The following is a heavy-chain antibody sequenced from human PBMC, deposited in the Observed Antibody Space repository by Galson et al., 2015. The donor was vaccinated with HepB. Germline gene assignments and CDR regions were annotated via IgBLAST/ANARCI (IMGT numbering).Heavy chain of an antibody. Sequence: SLRLSCAASGFTFDDYAMHWVRQAPGKGLEWVSGISWNSGSIGYADSVKGRFTISRDNAKNSLYLQMNSLRSEDTAVYYCAREVYCSGGSSAYGMDVWGQGTTVTVSS. D-gene: IGHD2-15*01. V-gene: IGHV3-9*01. CDR1: GFTFDDYA. J-gene: IGHJ6*02. CDR3: AREVYCSGGSSAYGMDV. CDR2: ISWNSGSI.